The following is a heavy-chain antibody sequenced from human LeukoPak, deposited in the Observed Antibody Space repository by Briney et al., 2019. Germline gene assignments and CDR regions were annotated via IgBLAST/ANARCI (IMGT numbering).Heavy chain of an antibody. CDR3: ARDRIYYYDSSGYLDAFDI. CDR1: GFTFDDYG. J-gene: IGHJ3*02. Sequence: PGGSLRLSCAASGFTFDDYGMSWIRQAPGKGLEWVFGINCSGGSTGYADSVKGRFTISRDNAKNSLYLQMNSLRAEDTALYYCARDRIYYYDSSGYLDAFDIWGQGTMVTVSS. D-gene: IGHD3-22*01. V-gene: IGHV3-20*04. CDR2: INCSGGST.